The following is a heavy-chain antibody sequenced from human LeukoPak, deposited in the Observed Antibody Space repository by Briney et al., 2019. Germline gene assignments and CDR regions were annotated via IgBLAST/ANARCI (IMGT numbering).Heavy chain of an antibody. CDR3: ARDRGSSGWFR. J-gene: IGHJ4*02. CDR1: GFTFSSYA. D-gene: IGHD6-19*01. CDR2: IKQDGSEE. Sequence: GGSLRLSCAVSGFTFSSYAMNWVRQAPGKGLEWVANIKQDGSEEYYVDSVKGRFTISRDNAKKSLYLQMNSLRAEDTAMYYCARDRGSSGWFRWGQGTLVTVSS. V-gene: IGHV3-7*05.